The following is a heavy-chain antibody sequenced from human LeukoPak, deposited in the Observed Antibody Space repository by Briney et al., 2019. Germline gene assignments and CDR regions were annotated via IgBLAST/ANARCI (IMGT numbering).Heavy chain of an antibody. D-gene: IGHD2-2*01. CDR2: ISSSSSTI. CDR3: ARVNCSSTSCEGGMDV. V-gene: IGHV3-48*01. J-gene: IGHJ6*02. Sequence: GGSLRLSCAASGFTFSSYSMNWVRQAPGKGLEWVSYISSSSSTIYYADSVKGRFTISRDNAKNSLYLQMNSLRAEDTAVYYCARVNCSSTSCEGGMDVWGQGTTVTVSS. CDR1: GFTFSSYS.